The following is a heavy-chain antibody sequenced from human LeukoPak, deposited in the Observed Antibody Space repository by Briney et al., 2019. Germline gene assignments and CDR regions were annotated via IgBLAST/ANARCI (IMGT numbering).Heavy chain of an antibody. Sequence: PGGSLRLSCAASGFTFSSYAMSWVRQAPGKGLEWVSAISGSGGSTYYADSVKGRFTISRDNSKNTLYLRMNSLRAEDTAVYYCAKASREKGQWPMSDKGYRFDYWGQGTLVTVSS. V-gene: IGHV3-23*01. CDR3: AKASREKGQWPMSDKGYRFDY. D-gene: IGHD6-19*01. CDR2: ISGSGGST. CDR1: GFTFSSYA. J-gene: IGHJ4*02.